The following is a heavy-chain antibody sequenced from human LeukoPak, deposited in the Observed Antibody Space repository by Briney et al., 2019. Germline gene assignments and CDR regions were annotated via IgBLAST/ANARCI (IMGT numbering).Heavy chain of an antibody. Sequence: SETLSLTCAVYGGSFSGYYWSWIRQLPGKGLEWIGEINHSGSTNYNPSLKSRVTISVDTSKNQFSLKLSSVTAADTAVYYCARGISGYSSSWYRSCWFDPWGQGTLVTVSS. CDR1: GGSFSGYY. J-gene: IGHJ5*02. D-gene: IGHD6-13*01. V-gene: IGHV4-34*01. CDR2: INHSGST. CDR3: ARGISGYSSSWYRSCWFDP.